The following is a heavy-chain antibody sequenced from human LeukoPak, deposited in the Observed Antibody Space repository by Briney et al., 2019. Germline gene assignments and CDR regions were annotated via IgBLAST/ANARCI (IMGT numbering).Heavy chain of an antibody. J-gene: IGHJ6*02. CDR2: INPNSGNT. CDR1: GYTFTSYD. D-gene: IGHD3-3*01. Sequence: VASVKVSCKASGYTFTSYDINWVRQASGQGLEWMGRINPNSGNTGYAQKFQGRVTITRNTSISTAYMELSSLRSEDTAVYYCARGAVVRFLEWLPPGGMDVWGQGTTVTVSS. CDR3: ARGAVVRFLEWLPPGGMDV. V-gene: IGHV1-8*01.